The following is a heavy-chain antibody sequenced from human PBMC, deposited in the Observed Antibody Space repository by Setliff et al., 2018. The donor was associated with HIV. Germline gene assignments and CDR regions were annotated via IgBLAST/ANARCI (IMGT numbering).Heavy chain of an antibody. CDR3: VKGVQSLRPYYFDS. CDR2: ISYSGDSK. J-gene: IGHJ4*01. Sequence: GESLKISCAASGFAFSSFGMSWVRQAPGKGLEWVSGISYSGDSKYYGEFETGRFTISRDNSKNALYLQMSGLRAEDTAVYFCVKGVQSLRPYYFDSWGHGALVTVSS. V-gene: IGHV3-23*01. CDR1: GFAFSSFG.